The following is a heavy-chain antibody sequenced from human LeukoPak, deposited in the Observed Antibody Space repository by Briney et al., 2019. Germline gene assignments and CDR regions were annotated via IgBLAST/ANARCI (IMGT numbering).Heavy chain of an antibody. J-gene: IGHJ4*02. CDR3: AVLWFGELLSPFDY. CDR2: INPNSGGT. CDR1: GYTFTGYY. Sequence: ASVKVSCKASGYTFTGYYMHWVRQAPGQGLEWMGRINPNSGGTNYAQKFQGRVTMTRDTSISTAYMELSRLRSDDTAVYYCAVLWFGELLSPFDYWGQGTLVTVSS. D-gene: IGHD3-10*01. V-gene: IGHV1-2*06.